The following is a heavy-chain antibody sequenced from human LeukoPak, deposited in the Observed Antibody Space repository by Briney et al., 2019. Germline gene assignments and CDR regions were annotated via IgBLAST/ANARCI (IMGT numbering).Heavy chain of an antibody. CDR2: IYYSGST. CDR1: GGSISSGGYY. J-gene: IGHJ4*02. D-gene: IGHD5-12*01. V-gene: IGHV4-31*03. CDR3: ARDVRDGYNYFDY. Sequence: NPSQTLSLTCTVSGGSISSGGYYWSWTRQHPGKGLEWIGYIYYSGSTNYNPSLKSRVTISVDTSKNQFSLKLSSVTAADTAVYYCARDVRDGYNYFDYWGQGTLVTVSS.